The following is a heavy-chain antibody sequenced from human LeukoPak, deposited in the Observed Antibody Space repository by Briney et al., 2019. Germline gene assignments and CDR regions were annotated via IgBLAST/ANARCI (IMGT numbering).Heavy chain of an antibody. J-gene: IGHJ3*02. D-gene: IGHD2-2*02. V-gene: IGHV4-4*07. CDR1: GGSISSYY. CDR2: IYTSGST. CDR3: ARRGRTVPATILDAFDI. Sequence: PSETLSLTCTVSGGSISSYYWSWIRQPAGKGLEWIGRIYTSGSTNYNPSLKSRVTMSVDTSKNQFSLKLSSVTAADTAVYYCARRGRTVPATILDAFDIWGQGTMVTVSS.